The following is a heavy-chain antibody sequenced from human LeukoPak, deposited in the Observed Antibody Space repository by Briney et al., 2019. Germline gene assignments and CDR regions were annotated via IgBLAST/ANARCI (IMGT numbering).Heavy chain of an antibody. V-gene: IGHV4-59*01. D-gene: IGHD2-2*02. CDR1: GGSTSSYY. J-gene: IGHJ5*02. CDR2: IYYSGST. Sequence: PSETLSLTCTVSGGSTSSYYWSWIRQPPGKGLEWIGYIYYSGSTNYNPSLKSRVTISVDMSKNQFSLKLSSVTAADTAVYYCARGYCSSTSCYMFDPWGQGTLVTVSS. CDR3: ARGYCSSTSCYMFDP.